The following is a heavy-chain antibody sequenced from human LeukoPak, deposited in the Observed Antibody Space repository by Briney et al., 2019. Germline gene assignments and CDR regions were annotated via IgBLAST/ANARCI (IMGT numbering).Heavy chain of an antibody. V-gene: IGHV3-11*01. CDR1: GFTFSDYY. Sequence: GGSLRLSCAASGFTFSDYYMSWIRQAPGKGLEWVSYISSSGSTIYYADSVKGRFTISRDNAKNSLYLQMNSLRAEDTAVYYCARDRRAVVVVPAAIGYWGQGTLVTVSS. CDR3: ARDRRAVVVVPAAIGY. J-gene: IGHJ4*02. CDR2: ISSSGSTI. D-gene: IGHD2-2*01.